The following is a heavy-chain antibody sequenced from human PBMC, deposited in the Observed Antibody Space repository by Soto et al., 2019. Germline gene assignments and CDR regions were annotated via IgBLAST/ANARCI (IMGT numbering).Heavy chain of an antibody. CDR3: ARDPRPLEQYYFDY. CDR2: ISYDGSNK. Sequence: GALRLSCAASVFTFSSYAMHWVRQAPGKGLEWVAVISYDGSNKYYADSVKGRFTISRDNSKNTLYLQMNSLRAEDTAVYYCARDPRPLEQYYFDYWGQGTLVTVSS. D-gene: IGHD3-3*01. CDR1: VFTFSSYA. J-gene: IGHJ4*02. V-gene: IGHV3-30-3*01.